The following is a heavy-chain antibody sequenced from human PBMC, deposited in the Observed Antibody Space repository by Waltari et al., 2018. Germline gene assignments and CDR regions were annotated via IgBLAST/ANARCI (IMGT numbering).Heavy chain of an antibody. V-gene: IGHV3-23*01. Sequence: VQLLESGGGLVQPGGSLRLSCAASGFTFSSYAMSWVRQAPGKGLEWVSAISGSGGSTYYADSVKGRFTISRDNSKNTLYLQMNSLRAEDTAVYYCAKGVGGDGPYTVNLYYFDYWGQGTLVTVSA. CDR1: GFTFSSYA. CDR3: AKGVGGDGPYTVNLYYFDY. J-gene: IGHJ4*02. D-gene: IGHD4-17*01. CDR2: ISGSGGST.